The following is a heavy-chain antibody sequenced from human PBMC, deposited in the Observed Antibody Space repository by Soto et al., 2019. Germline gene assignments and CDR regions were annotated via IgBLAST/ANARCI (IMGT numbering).Heavy chain of an antibody. J-gene: IGHJ3*01. CDR1: GFTFDDCA. V-gene: IGHV3-9*01. CDR3: VKGFSDGDSPPKDAFDV. Sequence: EVQLVESGGGLVQPGRSLRLSCAASGFTFDDCAMHWVRQAPGKGLEWVSSIRWNSDRIGYADSVKGRFTISRDNAKNSLYLQMQSLIAEDKALYYCVKGFSDGDSPPKDAFDVWGQGTMVTVSS. D-gene: IGHD4-17*01. CDR2: IRWNSDRI.